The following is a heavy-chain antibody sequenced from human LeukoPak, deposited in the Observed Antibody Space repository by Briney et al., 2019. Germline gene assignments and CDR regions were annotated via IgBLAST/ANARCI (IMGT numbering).Heavy chain of an antibody. D-gene: IGHD3-10*01. V-gene: IGHV6-1*01. CDR2: TYYRSKWYN. CDR1: GDSVSSNSAA. CDR3: ARDMSRYYYGSGSYSPPRFMDV. J-gene: IGHJ6*02. Sequence: SQTLSLTCAISGDSVSSNSAARNWIRQSPSRGLEWLGRTYYRSKWYNDYAVSVKSRITINPDTSKNQFSLQLNSVTPEDTAVYYCARDMSRYYYGSGSYSPPRFMDVWGQGTTVTVSS.